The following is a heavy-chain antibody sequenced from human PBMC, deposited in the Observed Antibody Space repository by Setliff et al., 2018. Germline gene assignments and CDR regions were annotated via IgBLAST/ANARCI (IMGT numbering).Heavy chain of an antibody. J-gene: IGHJ4*02. CDR1: GGSFDSGTHY. Sequence: SETLSLTCTVTGGSFDSGTHYWSWIRQPAGKVPEWIGLIQGTGNTNYNPSLQSRATISIGTSKNQISLKITSVTAADTALYSCAGTPARGTTWLSPFDYWGQGIQVTVSS. V-gene: IGHV4-61*02. D-gene: IGHD3-9*01. CDR3: AGTPARGTTWLSPFDY. CDR2: IQGTGNT.